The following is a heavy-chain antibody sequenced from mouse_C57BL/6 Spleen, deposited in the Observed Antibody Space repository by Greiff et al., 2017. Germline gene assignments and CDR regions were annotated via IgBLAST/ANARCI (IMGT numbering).Heavy chain of an antibody. CDR1: GYTFTSYW. V-gene: IGHV1-50*01. J-gene: IGHJ2*01. Sequence: QVQLQQPGAELVKPGASVKLSCKASGYTFTSYWMQWVKQRPGQGLEWIGEIDPSDSYTNYNQKFKGKATLTVDTSSSTAYMQLSSLTSEDSAVXYCANYYCGTYYIDYWGQGTTLTVSS. CDR3: ANYYCGTYYIDY. CDR2: IDPSDSYT. D-gene: IGHD1-1*01.